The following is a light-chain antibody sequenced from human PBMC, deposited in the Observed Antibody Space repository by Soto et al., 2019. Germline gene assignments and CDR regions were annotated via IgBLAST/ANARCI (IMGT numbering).Light chain of an antibody. CDR1: QGIRNI. CDR2: AAS. Sequence: DIQMTQSPSSLSASVGDRVTFTCRASQGIRNIVAWYQQKPGTAPKRLIYAASSLHTGVPSRFSGSGSGTEFTRTISSLQPEDFATYCCLQHDTFPFTFGPGTKVGIE. CDR3: LQHDTFPFT. J-gene: IGKJ3*01. V-gene: IGKV1-17*01.